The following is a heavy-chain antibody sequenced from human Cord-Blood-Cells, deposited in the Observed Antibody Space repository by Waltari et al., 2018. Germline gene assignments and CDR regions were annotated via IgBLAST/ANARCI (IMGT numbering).Heavy chain of an antibody. CDR1: GGTFSSYA. V-gene: IGHV1-69*09. J-gene: IGHJ6*03. CDR2: IIPILGIA. Sequence: QVQLVQSGAEVKKPGSSVKVSCKASGGTFSSYAISWVRQAPGQGLEWMGRIIPILGIANYAQKFQGRVTITADKSTSTAYMELSSLRSEDTAVYYCARETTSYYYMDVWGKGTTVTVSS. D-gene: IGHD4-4*01. CDR3: ARETTSYYYMDV.